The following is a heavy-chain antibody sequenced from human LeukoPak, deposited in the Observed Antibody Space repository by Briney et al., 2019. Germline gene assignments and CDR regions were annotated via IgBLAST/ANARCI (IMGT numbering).Heavy chain of an antibody. J-gene: IGHJ5*02. V-gene: IGHV3-48*04. CDR3: ARVARPASRRYSSSWDWFDP. CDR1: GFTFSSYS. CDR2: ISSSSSTI. D-gene: IGHD6-13*01. Sequence: PGGSLRLSCAASGFTFSSYSMNWVRQAPGKGLGWVSYISSSSSTIYYADSVKGRFTISRDNAKNSLYLQMNSLRAEDTAVYYCARVARPASRRYSSSWDWFDPWGQGTLVTVSS.